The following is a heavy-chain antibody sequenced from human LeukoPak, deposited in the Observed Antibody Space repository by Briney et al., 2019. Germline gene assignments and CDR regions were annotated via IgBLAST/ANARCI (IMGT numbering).Heavy chain of an antibody. Sequence: GGSLRLSCAASAITFSNYWMHWVRQAPGQGLVWVSLIFGDGSRTNYADSVKGRFTISRDNAKNALYLQVNSLRDEDTAVYYCARGQQWPPTYYFDYWGQGTLVTVSS. CDR3: ARGQQWPPTYYFDY. V-gene: IGHV3-74*01. D-gene: IGHD6-19*01. J-gene: IGHJ4*02. CDR2: IFGDGSRT. CDR1: AITFSNYW.